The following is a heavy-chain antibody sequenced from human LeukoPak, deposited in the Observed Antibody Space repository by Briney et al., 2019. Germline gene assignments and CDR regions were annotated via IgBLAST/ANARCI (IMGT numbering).Heavy chain of an antibody. J-gene: IGHJ6*03. Sequence: SETLSLTCAVYGGSFSGYYWSWIRQPPGKGLEWIGEINHSGSTNYNPSLKSRVTISVDTSKNQFSLKLSSVTAADTAVYYCARSDHYYDSSGYYYYYYMDVWGKGTTVTISS. V-gene: IGHV4-34*01. D-gene: IGHD3-22*01. CDR1: GGSFSGYY. CDR2: INHSGST. CDR3: ARSDHYYDSSGYYYYYYMDV.